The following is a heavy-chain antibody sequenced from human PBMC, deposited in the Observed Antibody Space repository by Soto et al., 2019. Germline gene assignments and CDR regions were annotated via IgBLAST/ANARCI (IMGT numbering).Heavy chain of an antibody. V-gene: IGHV3-30*04. CDR2: ISHDGSNE. CDR1: GFTFSSYA. CDR3: ARGRRFYYYAMDF. Sequence: GGSLRLACAASGFTFSSYAMHWVRQAPGKGLEWVAVISHDGSNEYYADSVKGRFTISRDNSKNTLYLQMNSLRAEDTAVYYCARGRRFYYYAMDFWGQGTTVTVSS. J-gene: IGHJ6*02.